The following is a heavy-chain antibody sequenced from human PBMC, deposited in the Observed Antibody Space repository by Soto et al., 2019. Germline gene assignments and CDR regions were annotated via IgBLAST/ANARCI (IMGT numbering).Heavy chain of an antibody. CDR1: GFTFSSYS. CDR2: ITYDGSNK. J-gene: IGHJ3*02. CDR3: AKDWRESLPGDAFDI. V-gene: IGHV3-30*18. D-gene: IGHD3-10*01. Sequence: PGGSLRLSCAASGFTFSSYSMHWVRQAPGKGLEWVGVITYDGSNKFYADSVEGRFTISRENSKNTLYLQMNSLRAEDAAVYYCAKDWRESLPGDAFDIWGQGTMVTVSS.